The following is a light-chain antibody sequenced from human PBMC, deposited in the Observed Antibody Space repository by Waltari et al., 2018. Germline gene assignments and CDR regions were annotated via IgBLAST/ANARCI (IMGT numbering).Light chain of an antibody. CDR3: GTWDSSLSGAV. Sequence: QSVLTQPPSVSAAPGQRVTISCSGGSSNIGNNYVSWYRQFPGTAPKRLIYEDNERPSGVPGRFAGSKSGTSATLDITGLQAGDEADYYCGTWDSSLSGAVFGGGTHLTVL. CDR2: EDN. V-gene: IGLV1-51*02. J-gene: IGLJ7*01. CDR1: SSNIGNNY.